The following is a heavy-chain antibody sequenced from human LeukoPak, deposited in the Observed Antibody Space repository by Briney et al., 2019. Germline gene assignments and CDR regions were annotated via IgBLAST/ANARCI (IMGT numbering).Heavy chain of an antibody. Sequence: SETLSLTCAVYGGSFSGYYWSWIRQPPGKGLEWVGEINHSGSTNYNPSLKSRVTISVDTSKNQFSLKLSSVTAADTAVYYCARVGTNYWGQGTLVTVSS. J-gene: IGHJ4*02. CDR3: ARVGTNY. V-gene: IGHV4-34*01. CDR1: GGSFSGYY. CDR2: INHSGST.